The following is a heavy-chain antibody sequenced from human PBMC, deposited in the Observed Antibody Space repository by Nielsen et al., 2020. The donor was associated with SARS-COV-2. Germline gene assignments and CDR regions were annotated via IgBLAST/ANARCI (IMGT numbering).Heavy chain of an antibody. CDR3: AKVWDSSSWYLDY. CDR2: IRYDGSNK. J-gene: IGHJ4*02. V-gene: IGHV3-30*02. D-gene: IGHD6-13*01. Sequence: VRQAPGKGLEWVAFIRYDGSNKYYADSVKGRLTISRDNSKNTLYLQMNSLRAEDTAVYYCAKVWDSSSWYLDYWGQGTLVTVSS.